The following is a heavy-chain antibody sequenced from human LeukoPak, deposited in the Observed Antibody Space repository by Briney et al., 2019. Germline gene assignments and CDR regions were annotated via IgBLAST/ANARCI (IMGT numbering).Heavy chain of an antibody. V-gene: IGHV3-23*01. CDR3: AKAPVGYYYDSSGERYFDY. J-gene: IGHJ4*02. CDR1: GFTFSSYA. D-gene: IGHD3-22*01. CDR2: ISGSGGST. Sequence: GGSLRLSCAASGFTFSSYAMSWVRQAPGKGLEWVSAISGSGGSTYNADSVKGRFTISRDNSKNTLYLQMNSLRGEDTAVYYCAKAPVGYYYDSSGERYFDYWGQGTLVTVSS.